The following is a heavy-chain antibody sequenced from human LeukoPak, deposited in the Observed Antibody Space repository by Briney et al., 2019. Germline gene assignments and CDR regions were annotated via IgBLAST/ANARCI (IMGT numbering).Heavy chain of an antibody. J-gene: IGHJ6*03. CDR1: GGSFSGYY. Sequence: SETLSLTCAVYGGSFSGYYWSWIRQPPGKGLEWIGEINHSGSTNYNPSLKSRVTISVDTSKNQFSLKLSSATAADTAVYYCARRSIAARWGYYYYYMDVWGKGTTVTVSS. D-gene: IGHD6-6*01. CDR3: ARRSIAARWGYYYYYMDV. V-gene: IGHV4-34*01. CDR2: INHSGST.